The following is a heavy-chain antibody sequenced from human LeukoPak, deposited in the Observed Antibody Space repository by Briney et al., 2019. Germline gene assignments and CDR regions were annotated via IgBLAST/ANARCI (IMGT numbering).Heavy chain of an antibody. CDR3: ARSAYGSGSFSPFDY. CDR2: IWYDGSNK. J-gene: IGHJ4*02. Sequence: SGGSLRLSCAASGFTFSDYGMHWVRQAPGKGLEWVAVIWYDGSNKYYADSVKGRFTISRDDSKNTLYLQMNSLRAEDTAVYYCARSAYGSGSFSPFDYWGQGTLVTVSS. CDR1: GFTFSDYG. D-gene: IGHD3-10*01. V-gene: IGHV3-33*01.